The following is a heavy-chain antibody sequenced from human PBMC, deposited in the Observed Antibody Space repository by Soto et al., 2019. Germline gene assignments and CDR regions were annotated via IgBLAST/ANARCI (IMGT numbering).Heavy chain of an antibody. Sequence: ESGGGLVQPGGSLRLSCAASGFTFSSYAMHWVRQAPGKGLEYVSAISSNGGSTYYANSVKGRFTISRDNSKNTLYLQMGSLRAEDMAVYYCARGIYYYYYMDVWGKGTTVTVSS. CDR2: ISSNGGST. J-gene: IGHJ6*03. CDR3: ARGIYYYYYMDV. CDR1: GFTFSSYA. V-gene: IGHV3-64*01.